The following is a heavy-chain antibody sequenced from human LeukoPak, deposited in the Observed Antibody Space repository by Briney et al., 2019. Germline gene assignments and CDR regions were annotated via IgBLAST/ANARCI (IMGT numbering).Heavy chain of an antibody. Sequence: ASVKVSCKASGYTFISYGISWVRQAPGQGLEWMGWISAYNGNTNYAQKLQGRVTMTTDPSTSPAYMELRSPRSDDTAVHYCARSGGGQIDYWGQGTLVTGSS. V-gene: IGHV1-18*01. CDR1: GYTFISYG. D-gene: IGHD1-26*01. CDR3: ARSGGGQIDY. J-gene: IGHJ4*02. CDR2: ISAYNGNT.